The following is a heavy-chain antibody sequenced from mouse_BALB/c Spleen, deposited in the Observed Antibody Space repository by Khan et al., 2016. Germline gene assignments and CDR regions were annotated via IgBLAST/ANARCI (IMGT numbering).Heavy chain of an antibody. CDR1: GYTFTDYY. V-gene: IGHV1-77*01. D-gene: IGHD1-2*01. Sequence: QVRLQQSGTELPRPGASVKLSCKASGYTFTDYYVNWVKQRTGQGLEWIGEIFPGSGSTYYNEKFKGKATLTADTSSSTAYMQLSSLTSEDSEVYFCARSYYGYFAMDYWGHGTSVTVSS. J-gene: IGHJ4*01. CDR2: IFPGSGST. CDR3: ARSYYGYFAMDY.